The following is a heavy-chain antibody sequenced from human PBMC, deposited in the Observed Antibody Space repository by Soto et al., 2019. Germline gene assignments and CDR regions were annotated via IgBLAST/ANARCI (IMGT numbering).Heavy chain of an antibody. Sequence: SETLSLTCTVSGGPISNDGYYWAWIRQPPGKGLEYIASVYYSGSTHYNPSLKSRVTISVDTSNNQFSLKLSSVTAADTAVYYCARLWKDIVVVPAAIDYWGQGTLVTVSS. J-gene: IGHJ4*02. CDR3: ARLWKDIVVVPAAIDY. CDR2: VYYSGST. CDR1: GGPISNDGYY. D-gene: IGHD2-2*01. V-gene: IGHV4-39*01.